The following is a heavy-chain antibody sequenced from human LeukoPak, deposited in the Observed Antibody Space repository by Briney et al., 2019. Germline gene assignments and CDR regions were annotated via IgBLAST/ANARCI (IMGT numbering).Heavy chain of an antibody. Sequence: PGRSLRLFCAASGFTFSSYGMHWVRQAPGKGLEWVAVIWYDGSNKYYADSVKGRFTISRDNSKNTLYLQMNSLRAEDTAVYYCARLGRSYYYYGMDVWGKGTTVTVSS. CDR2: IWYDGSNK. CDR3: ARLGRSYYYYGMDV. CDR1: GFTFSSYG. J-gene: IGHJ6*04. V-gene: IGHV3-33*01. D-gene: IGHD1-26*01.